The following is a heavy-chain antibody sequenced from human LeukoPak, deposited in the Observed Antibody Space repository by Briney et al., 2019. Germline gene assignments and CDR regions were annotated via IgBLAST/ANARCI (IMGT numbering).Heavy chain of an antibody. V-gene: IGHV4-39*01. Sequence: SETLSLTCTVSGGSISSSSYYWGWIRQPPGKGLEWIGSIYYSGSTYYNPSFKSRVTISVDTSKNQFSLKLSSVTAAGTAVYYCARHVDSSGYSNVIFDYWGQGTLVTVSS. CDR1: GGSISSSSYY. CDR2: IYYSGST. J-gene: IGHJ4*02. D-gene: IGHD5-12*01. CDR3: ARHVDSSGYSNVIFDY.